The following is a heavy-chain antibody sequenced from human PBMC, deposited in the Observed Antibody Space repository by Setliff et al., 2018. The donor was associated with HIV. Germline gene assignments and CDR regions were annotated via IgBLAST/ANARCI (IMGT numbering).Heavy chain of an antibody. V-gene: IGHV4-39*07. CDR3: ARASPDRVATFFDF. J-gene: IGHJ4*02. D-gene: IGHD5-12*01. CDR2: ISYTEGS. CDR1: GASISTTDYY. Sequence: SETLSLTCYVSGASISTTDYYWAWIRQPPGKGLEWIGSISYTEGSFDNASFESRVTMSVDSSKNHFSLKMTSVTAADTAVYFCARASPDRVATFFDFWGQGTLVTVSS.